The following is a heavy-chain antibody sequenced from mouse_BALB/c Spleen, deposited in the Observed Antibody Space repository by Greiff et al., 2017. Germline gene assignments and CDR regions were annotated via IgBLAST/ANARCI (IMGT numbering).Heavy chain of an antibody. CDR2: ISSGGSYT. D-gene: IGHD1-1*01. J-gene: IGHJ2*01. V-gene: IGHV5-9-4*01. CDR3: ARGGVYDGSSYFDY. CDR1: GFTFSSYA. Sequence: EVNVVESGGGLVKPGGSMKLSCAASGFTFSSYAMSWVRQSPEKRLEWVAEISSGGSYTYYPDTVTGRFTISRDNAKNTLYLEMSSLRSEDTAMYYCARGGVYDGSSYFDYWGQGTTLTVSS.